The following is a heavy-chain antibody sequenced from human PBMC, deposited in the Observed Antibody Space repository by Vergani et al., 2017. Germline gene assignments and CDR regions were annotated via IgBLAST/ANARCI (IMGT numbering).Heavy chain of an antibody. CDR2: MNPNSGNT. CDR3: ARSRNYDSSGYYYVIGPSDAFDI. V-gene: IGHV1-8*01. Sequence: QVQLVQSGAEVKKPGASVKVSCKASGYTFTSYDINWVRQATGQGLEWMGWMNPNSGNTGYAQKFQGRVTITADESTSTAYMELSSLRSEDTAVYYCARSRNYDSSGYYYVIGPSDAFDIWGQGTMVTVSS. CDR1: GYTFTSYD. D-gene: IGHD3-22*01. J-gene: IGHJ3*02.